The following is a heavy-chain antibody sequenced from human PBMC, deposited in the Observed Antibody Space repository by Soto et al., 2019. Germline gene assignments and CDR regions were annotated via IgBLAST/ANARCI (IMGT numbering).Heavy chain of an antibody. Sequence: EVQLVESGGGWIQPGGSLRLSCAASGFTFSSNDMNWVRQAPGKGLEWGSLIYSGGSTYYADSVKGRFTISRDNSKNTLYLEMSSLRAEDTAVYSCATRPLLPGAPWGQGTMVTVS. CDR2: IYSGGST. CDR1: GFTFSSND. V-gene: IGHV3-53*01. CDR3: ATRPLLPGAP. D-gene: IGHD3-22*01. J-gene: IGHJ3*01.